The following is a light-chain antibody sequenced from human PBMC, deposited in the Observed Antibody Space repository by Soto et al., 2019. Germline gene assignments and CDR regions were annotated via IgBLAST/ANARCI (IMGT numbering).Light chain of an antibody. Sequence: ETVMTQSPATLSVSPGEGATLSCRASQSVSSNLVWYQHRPGQAPRLLIYGASTRATDIPARFSGSGSGTEFTLTISRLEPEDFAVYYCQQYNNWWTFGQGTKVDIK. CDR1: QSVSSN. CDR3: QQYNNWWT. V-gene: IGKV3-15*01. CDR2: GAS. J-gene: IGKJ1*01.